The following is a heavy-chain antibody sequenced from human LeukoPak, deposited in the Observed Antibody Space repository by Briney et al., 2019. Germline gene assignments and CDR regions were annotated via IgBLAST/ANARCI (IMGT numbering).Heavy chain of an antibody. CDR1: GGTFSSYA. V-gene: IGHV1-69*13. D-gene: IGHD3-9*01. J-gene: IGHJ4*02. CDR3: ARGGGLRYFDWLSNLVGYFDY. Sequence: EASVKVSCKASGGTFSSYAISWVRQAPGQGLEWMGGIIPIFGTANYAQKFQGRVTITADESTSTAYMELSSLRSEDTAVYYCARGGGLRYFDWLSNLVGYFDYWGQGTLVTVSS. CDR2: IIPIFGTA.